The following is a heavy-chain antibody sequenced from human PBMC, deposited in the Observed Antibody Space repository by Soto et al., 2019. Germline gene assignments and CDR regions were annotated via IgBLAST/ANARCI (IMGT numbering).Heavy chain of an antibody. CDR1: GYTLAKLS. CDR3: AIGGYISGPPGWYFDL. V-gene: IGHV1-24*01. Sequence: QVQLVQSGAEVKKPGASVKVSCKVSGYTLAKLSMHWVRQAPGKGLEWMGSFDPEDGETIYAQKFQGRVTMTADTSTDTAYMDLSSLRSEDTAVYYCAIGGYISGPPGWYFDLWGRGTLVTVSS. CDR2: FDPEDGET. J-gene: IGHJ2*01. D-gene: IGHD5-18*01.